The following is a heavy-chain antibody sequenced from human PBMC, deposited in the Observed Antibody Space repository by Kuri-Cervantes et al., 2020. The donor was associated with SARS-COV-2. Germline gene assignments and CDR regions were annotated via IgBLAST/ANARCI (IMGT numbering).Heavy chain of an antibody. Sequence: GSLRLSCTVSGGSISSYYWSWIRQPPGKGLEWIGYIYYSGSTNYNPSLKSRVTISVDTSKNQFSLKLSSVTAADTAVYYCARGDRSGGSCYGMDAWGQGTTVTVSS. J-gene: IGHJ6*02. CDR2: IYYSGST. CDR1: GGSISSYY. V-gene: IGHV4-59*01. D-gene: IGHD2-15*01. CDR3: ARGDRSGGSCYGMDA.